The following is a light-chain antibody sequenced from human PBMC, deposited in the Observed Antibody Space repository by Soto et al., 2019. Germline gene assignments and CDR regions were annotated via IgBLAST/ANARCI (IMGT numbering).Light chain of an antibody. CDR2: GAS. CDR1: QSIRSY. J-gene: IGKJ4*01. Sequence: IVLTQSPATLSLSPGERATLSCRASQSIRSYLAWFQQKPGQAPRLLIYGASNRATGIPARFSGSASGTDFTLTISSLEPEDFAIYYCQHRSNFGGGTKVEIQ. V-gene: IGKV3-11*01. CDR3: QHRSN.